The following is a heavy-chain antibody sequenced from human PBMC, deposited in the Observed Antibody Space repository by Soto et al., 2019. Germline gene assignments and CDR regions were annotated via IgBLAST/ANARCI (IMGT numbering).Heavy chain of an antibody. Sequence: PGGALRLSCPVSGLTFSRYAMFWVRQAPGKGLESLLAISSTGGRTYYADSVKGRFTISRDNSKHTLYLQMSSLSAEDTAVYYCVKGNLRVIEYPSHDMDVWGQGTTVTVSS. J-gene: IGHJ6*02. CDR3: VKGNLRVIEYPSHDMDV. V-gene: IGHV3-64D*06. CDR1: GLTFSRYA. D-gene: IGHD1-1*01. CDR2: ISSTGGRT.